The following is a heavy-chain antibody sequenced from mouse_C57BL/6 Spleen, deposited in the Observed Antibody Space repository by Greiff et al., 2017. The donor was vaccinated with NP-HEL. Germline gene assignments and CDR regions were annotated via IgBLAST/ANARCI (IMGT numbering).Heavy chain of an antibody. D-gene: IGHD1-1*01. CDR2: IYPGDGDT. Sequence: VQLQQSGPELVKPGASVKISCKASGYAFSSSWMNWVKQRPGKGLEWIGRIYPGDGDTNYNGKFKGKATLTADKSSSTAYMQLSSLTSEDSAVYFCARGDGSSSYAMDYWGQGTSVTVSS. J-gene: IGHJ4*01. V-gene: IGHV1-82*01. CDR1: GYAFSSSW. CDR3: ARGDGSSSYAMDY.